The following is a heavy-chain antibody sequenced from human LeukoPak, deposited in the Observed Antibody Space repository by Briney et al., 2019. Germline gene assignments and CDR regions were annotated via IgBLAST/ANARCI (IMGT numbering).Heavy chain of an antibody. J-gene: IGHJ5*02. CDR2: ISSSSSYI. Sequence: KLGGSLRLSCAASGFTFSSYSMNWVRQAPGKGLEWVSSISSSSSYIYYADSVKGRFTISRDNAKNSLYLQMNSLRAEDTAVYYCARETYFPSNWFDPWGQGTLVTVSS. V-gene: IGHV3-21*01. CDR3: ARETYFPSNWFDP. CDR1: GFTFSSYS. D-gene: IGHD3-10*01.